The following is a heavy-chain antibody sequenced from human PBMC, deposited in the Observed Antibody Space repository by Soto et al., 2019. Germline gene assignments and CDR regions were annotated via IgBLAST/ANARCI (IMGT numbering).Heavy chain of an antibody. CDR1: GYTFITYD. D-gene: IGHD3-10*01. J-gene: IGHJ6*02. V-gene: IGHV1-8*01. CDR3: ARNVWLLDNYALDV. CDR2: MNPNSGNT. Sequence: QVQLVQSGAEVKKPGASVKVSCKASGYTFITYDINWVRQATGQGLEWMGWMNPNSGNTGYAQKFKGRVTMTRNTSINTAYMELSSLKSEDTAVYFCARNVWLLDNYALDVWGQGTTVTVSS.